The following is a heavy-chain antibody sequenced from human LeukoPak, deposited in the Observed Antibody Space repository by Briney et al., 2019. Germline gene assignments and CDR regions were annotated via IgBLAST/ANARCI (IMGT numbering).Heavy chain of an antibody. J-gene: IGHJ6*03. Sequence: SETLSLTCTVSGGSISSSSYYWGWIRQPPGKGLEWIGSIYHSGSTYYNPSLKSRVTISVDTSKNQFSLKLSSVTAADTAVYYCARLTYDYSSVNYYYYYMDVWGKGTTVTVSS. CDR2: IYHSGST. V-gene: IGHV4-39*07. CDR1: GGSISSSSYY. CDR3: ARLTYDYSSVNYYYYYMDV. D-gene: IGHD4-11*01.